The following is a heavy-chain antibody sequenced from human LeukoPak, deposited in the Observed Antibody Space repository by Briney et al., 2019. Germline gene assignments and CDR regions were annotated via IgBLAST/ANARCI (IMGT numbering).Heavy chain of an antibody. CDR3: ATCGKKMALPFDY. D-gene: IGHD1-14*01. J-gene: IGHJ4*02. Sequence: ASVKVSCKVSGYTLSELSMHWVRQARGKGLEGMGGFDPEDGETIYAQKFQGRVTMTEDTSTDTAYMELSSLRSEDTAVYYCATCGKKMALPFDYWGQGTLVTVSS. CDR1: GYTLSELS. CDR2: FDPEDGET. V-gene: IGHV1-24*01.